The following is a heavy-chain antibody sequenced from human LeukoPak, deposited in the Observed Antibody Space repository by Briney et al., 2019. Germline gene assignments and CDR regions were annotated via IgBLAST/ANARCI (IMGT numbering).Heavy chain of an antibody. V-gene: IGHV3-30-3*01. CDR1: AFTFRRYA. CDR2: ISNDGTNK. CDR3: ARATEIVNYGSGTYYTYYFDY. Sequence: GGSLRLSCAASAFTFRRYAMHWVRQAPGKGLEWVAVISNDGTNKFYADSLKGRFTISRDNSKDTLYLQMSSLRPEDTAVYYCARATEIVNYGSGTYYTYYFDYWGQGTLVPVSS. J-gene: IGHJ4*02. D-gene: IGHD3-10*01.